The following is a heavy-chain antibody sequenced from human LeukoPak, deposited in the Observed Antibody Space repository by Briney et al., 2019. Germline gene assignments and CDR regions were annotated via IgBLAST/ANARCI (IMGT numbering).Heavy chain of an antibody. D-gene: IGHD3-16*01. CDR1: GFTFSSFP. Sequence: PGKSLRLSCAVSGFTFSSFPFHWVRQAPGKGLEWVAAILTDGSYKYHGDSVKGRFTISRDNPMNTLYLQMNGLRPDDTAVYYCARSLIPGRWYFDLWGRGTLVTVSS. V-gene: IGHV3-30*04. J-gene: IGHJ2*01. CDR3: ARSLIPGRWYFDL. CDR2: ILTDGSYK.